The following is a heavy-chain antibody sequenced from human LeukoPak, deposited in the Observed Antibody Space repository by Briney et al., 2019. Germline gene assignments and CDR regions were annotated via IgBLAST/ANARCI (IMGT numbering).Heavy chain of an antibody. V-gene: IGHV1-18*01. J-gene: IGHJ5*02. CDR3: AREVFVVGATGAVNWFDP. Sequence: GASVKVSCKASGYTFTNYGISWVRQAPGQGLEWMGWISAYNGNTNYAQRLQGRVTMTTDTSTSTAYMELRSLRSDDTAVYYCAREVFVVGATGAVNWFDPWGQGTLVTVSS. CDR1: GYTFTNYG. D-gene: IGHD1-26*01. CDR2: ISAYNGNT.